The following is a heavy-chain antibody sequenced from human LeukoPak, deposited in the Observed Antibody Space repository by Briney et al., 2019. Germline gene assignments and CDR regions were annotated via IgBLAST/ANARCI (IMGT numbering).Heavy chain of an antibody. J-gene: IGHJ3*02. D-gene: IGHD2-15*01. Sequence: PSETLSLTCTVSGGSISSYYWSWIRQPPGKGLEWIGYIYYSGSTNYNPSLKSRVTISVDTSKNQFSLKLSSVTAADTAVYYCARHLIDRSGGSCSTLSAFDIWGQGTMVTLSS. CDR3: ARHLIDRSGGSCSTLSAFDI. CDR1: GGSISSYY. CDR2: IYYSGST. V-gene: IGHV4-59*08.